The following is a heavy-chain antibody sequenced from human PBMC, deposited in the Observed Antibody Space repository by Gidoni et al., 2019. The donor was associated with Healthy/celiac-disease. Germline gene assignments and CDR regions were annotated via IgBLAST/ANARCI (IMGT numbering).Heavy chain of an antibody. Sequence: QVQLVQSGAEVKKPGSSVQVSCQASGGTFSSYAISWVRQAPGQGLEWMGGIIPIFGTANYAQKFQGRVTITADKSTSTAYMELSSLRSEDTAVYYCARDRSGYSFIAFDIWGQGTMVTVSS. CDR1: GGTFSSYA. J-gene: IGHJ3*02. V-gene: IGHV1-69*06. CDR2: IIPIFGTA. D-gene: IGHD6-13*01. CDR3: ARDRSGYSFIAFDI.